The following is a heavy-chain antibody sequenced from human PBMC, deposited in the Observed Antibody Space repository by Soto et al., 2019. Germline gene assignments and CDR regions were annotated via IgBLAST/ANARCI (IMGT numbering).Heavy chain of an antibody. D-gene: IGHD3-10*01. CDR2: IIPIFGTA. CDR3: ARRKGSGTTPVGYYGMDV. Sequence: SVKVSCKASGDTFSSYAISWVRQAPGQGLEWMGGIIPIFGTANYAQKFQGRVTITADESTSTAYMELSSLRSEDTAVYYCARRKGSGTTPVGYYGMDVWGQGTTVTVSS. J-gene: IGHJ6*02. V-gene: IGHV1-69*13. CDR1: GDTFSSYA.